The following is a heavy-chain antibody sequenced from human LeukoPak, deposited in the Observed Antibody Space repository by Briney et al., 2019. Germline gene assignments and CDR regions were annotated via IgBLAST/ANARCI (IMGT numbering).Heavy chain of an antibody. Sequence: SGTLSLTCTVSGGSISSYYWSWIRQPPGKGLEWIGYIYYSGSTNYNPSLKSRVTISVDTSKNQFSLKLSSVTAADTAVYYCARRRISRTYYYDADAFDIWGQGTMVTVSS. J-gene: IGHJ3*02. CDR3: ARRRISRTYYYDADAFDI. CDR1: GGSISSYY. CDR2: IYYSGST. D-gene: IGHD3-22*01. V-gene: IGHV4-59*08.